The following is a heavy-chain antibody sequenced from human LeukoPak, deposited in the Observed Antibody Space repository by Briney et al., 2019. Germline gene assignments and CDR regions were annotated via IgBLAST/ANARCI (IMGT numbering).Heavy chain of an antibody. CDR3: ATRGGLAADGTVRFDP. J-gene: IGHJ5*02. V-gene: IGHV1-8*01. D-gene: IGHD6-13*01. CDR2: MNPNSGNT. Sequence: ASVKVSCKASGYTFTSFDINWVRQATGQGLEWMGWMNPNSGNTGYAEKLQGRVTMTRNTSISTAYMELSSLRSEDTAVYYCATRGGLAADGTVRFDPWGQGTLVTVTS. CDR1: GYTFTSFD.